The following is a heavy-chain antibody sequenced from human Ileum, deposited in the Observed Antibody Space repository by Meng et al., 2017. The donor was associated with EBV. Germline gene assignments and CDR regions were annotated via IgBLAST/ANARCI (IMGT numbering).Heavy chain of an antibody. CDR1: GGSFSGYY. CDR2: INHSGST. Sequence: QGQLQQGGAGLLKPSEPLSLTCAVYGGSFSGYYWSWIRQPPGKGLEWIGEINHSGSTNYNPSLKSRVTISVDTSKNQFSLKLSSVTAADTAVYYCARGHDYGDYASDYWGQGTLVTVSS. V-gene: IGHV4-34*01. J-gene: IGHJ4*02. D-gene: IGHD4-17*01. CDR3: ARGHDYGDYASDY.